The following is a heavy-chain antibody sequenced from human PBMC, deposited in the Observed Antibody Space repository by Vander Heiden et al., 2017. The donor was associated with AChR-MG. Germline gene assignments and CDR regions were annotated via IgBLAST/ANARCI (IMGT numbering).Heavy chain of an antibody. V-gene: IGHV3-30*02. CDR1: GFTFSSYG. CDR2: IRYDGSNK. J-gene: IGHJ4*02. Sequence: QVQLVESGGGVVQPGGSLRLSCAASGFTFSSYGMHWVRQAPGKGLEWVAFIRYDGSNKYYADSVKGRFTITRDNSKNTLYLQMNSLRAEDTAVYYCARGPWRMATTDYWGQGTLVTVSS. CDR3: ARGPWRMATTDY. D-gene: IGHD5-12*01.